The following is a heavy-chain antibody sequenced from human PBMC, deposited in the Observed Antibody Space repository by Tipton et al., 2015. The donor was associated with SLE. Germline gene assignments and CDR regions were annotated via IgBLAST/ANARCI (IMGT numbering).Heavy chain of an antibody. CDR3: AGGGCLYSAVFDY. Sequence: TLSLTCTVSGGSISSYYWSWIRQPPGKGLEWIGDIYYSGSTNYSPSLKSRVTISVDTSKNEFSLKLSSVTAAVTPVYYCAGGGCLYSAVFDYWGPGPPVPVSS. J-gene: IGHJ4*02. D-gene: IGHD1-26*01. CDR2: IYYSGST. CDR1: GGSISSYY. V-gene: IGHV4-59*01.